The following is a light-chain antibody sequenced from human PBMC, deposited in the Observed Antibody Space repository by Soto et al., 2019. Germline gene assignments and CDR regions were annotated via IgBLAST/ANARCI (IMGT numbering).Light chain of an antibody. V-gene: IGKV3-15*01. CDR2: GAS. Sequence: EIVMKQSPATLSVSPGERATLSCRASQSVSSNLAWYQQKPGQAPRLLIYGASTRATGIPARFSGSGSGTDFTLTISSLHSEDFAVYYCQQYNSWPPLTFGGGTKVEIK. CDR3: QQYNSWPPLT. J-gene: IGKJ4*01. CDR1: QSVSSN.